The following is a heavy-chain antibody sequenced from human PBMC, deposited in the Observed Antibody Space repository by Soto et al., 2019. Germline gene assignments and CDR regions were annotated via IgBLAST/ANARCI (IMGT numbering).Heavy chain of an antibody. Sequence: EVQLLESGGGLVQPGGSLRLSCAASGFTFSTYDMSWVRQAPGKGREWVSTLGGSGDTTYYADSVKGHFTISRDISKHTLFLQKNSLRADDTAVYYCAKGGGCDDWGQGTLVTVSS. J-gene: IGHJ4*02. CDR2: LGGSGDTT. V-gene: IGHV3-23*01. CDR3: AKGGGCDD. CDR1: GFTFSTYD.